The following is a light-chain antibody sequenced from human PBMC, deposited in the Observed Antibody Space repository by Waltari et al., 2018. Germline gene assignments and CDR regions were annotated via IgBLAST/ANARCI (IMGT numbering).Light chain of an antibody. J-gene: IGKJ1*01. CDR1: QSIAGY. Sequence: EIVLTQSPATLSLSPGEGATPSCRASQSIAGYLAWYQQKPGQAPRLLIYDTSNRATGIPARFSGSGSGTDFTLTISSLESEDFAVYYCQQRSNWPRTFGQGTKVEIK. CDR3: QQRSNWPRT. CDR2: DTS. V-gene: IGKV3-11*01.